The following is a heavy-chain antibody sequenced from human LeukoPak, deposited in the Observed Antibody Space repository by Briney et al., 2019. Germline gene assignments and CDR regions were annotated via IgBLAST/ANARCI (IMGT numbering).Heavy chain of an antibody. J-gene: IGHJ5*02. CDR2: IYSGGST. CDR3: AKDEGPNWFDP. V-gene: IGHV3-53*01. CDR1: GFTVSSNY. Sequence: GGSLRLSCAASGFTVSSNYMSWVRQAPGKGLEWVSIIYSGGSTYYADSVKGRFTISRDNSKNTLYLQMNSLRGEDTAVYFCAKDEGPNWFDPWGQGILVTVSS.